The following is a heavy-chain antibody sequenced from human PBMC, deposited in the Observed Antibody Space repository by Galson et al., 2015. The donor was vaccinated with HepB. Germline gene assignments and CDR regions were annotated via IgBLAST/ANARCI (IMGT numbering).Heavy chain of an antibody. Sequence: SLRLSCAASGFTVSSNYMTWVRQAPGKGLEWVSVIYSGGSIFYADSVRGRFTISRDNSKNTLYLQMNSLRAEDTAFYYCARGLVGAHWYFDLWGRGTLVTVSS. CDR3: ARGLVGAHWYFDL. V-gene: IGHV3-66*01. CDR2: IYSGGSI. J-gene: IGHJ2*01. CDR1: GFTVSSNY. D-gene: IGHD1-26*01.